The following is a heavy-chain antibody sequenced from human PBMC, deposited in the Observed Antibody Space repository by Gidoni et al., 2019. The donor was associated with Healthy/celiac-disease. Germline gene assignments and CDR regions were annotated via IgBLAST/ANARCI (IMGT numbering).Heavy chain of an antibody. CDR3: ARYWGVTMVRGVIIDGGYYFDY. J-gene: IGHJ4*02. V-gene: IGHV5-51*03. CDR2: IYPGDSDT. D-gene: IGHD3-10*01. Sequence: EVQLVQSGSEVNKPGESLTHSCKGSGYSFTSSWIGWVRQMPGKGLEWMGVIYPGDSDTRYSPSFQGQVTISADKSISTAYLQWSSLKASDTAMYYCARYWGVTMVRGVIIDGGYYFDYWGQGTLVTVSS. CDR1: GYSFTSSW.